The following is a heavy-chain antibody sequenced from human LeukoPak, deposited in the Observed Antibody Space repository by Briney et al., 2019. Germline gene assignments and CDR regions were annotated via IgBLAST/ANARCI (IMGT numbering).Heavy chain of an antibody. V-gene: IGHV3-74*01. Sequence: GGSLRLSCAASGFTFSSFAMSWVRQAPGKGLVWVSRINGDGSSTTYVDSVMGRFTISRDNAKNTLYLQMNSVRAEDTAVYYCARGNVAAAGIHYWGQGTLVIVSS. J-gene: IGHJ4*02. D-gene: IGHD6-13*01. CDR3: ARGNVAAAGIHY. CDR1: GFTFSSFA. CDR2: INGDGSST.